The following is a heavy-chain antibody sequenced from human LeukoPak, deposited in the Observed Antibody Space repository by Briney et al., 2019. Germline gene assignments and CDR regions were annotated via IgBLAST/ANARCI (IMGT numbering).Heavy chain of an antibody. J-gene: IGHJ4*02. Sequence: SETLSLTCTVSGGSISSSSYYWGWIRQPPGKGLEWIGSIFYRGATYSNPSLRSRVTLSIDTSKNQFPLKVTSVTAADTAVYYCARGGHYDIWSSDFDYWGQGTLVSVSS. CDR2: IFYRGAT. D-gene: IGHD3-3*01. V-gene: IGHV4-39*06. CDR3: ARGGHYDIWSSDFDY. CDR1: GGSISSSSYY.